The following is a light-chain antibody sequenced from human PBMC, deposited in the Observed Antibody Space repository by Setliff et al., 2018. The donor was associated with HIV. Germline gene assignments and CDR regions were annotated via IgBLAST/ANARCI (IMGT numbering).Light chain of an antibody. CDR1: NIGDKS. J-gene: IGLJ2*01. Sequence: SYELTQPPSVSVAPGKTARLTCGGNNIGDKSVHWYQQRPGQAPVLVVYDDSDRPSGIPKRFSGSNSGNTATLTISSVEAGDEADYYCQVFDNSSDHVVFGGGTKVTVL. CDR3: QVFDNSSDHVV. V-gene: IGLV3-21*03. CDR2: DDS.